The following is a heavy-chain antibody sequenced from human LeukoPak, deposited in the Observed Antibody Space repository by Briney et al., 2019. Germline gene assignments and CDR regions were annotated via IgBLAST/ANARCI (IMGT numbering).Heavy chain of an antibody. V-gene: IGHV4-34*01. J-gene: IGHJ5*02. CDR3: ARGQKDSSGYLKWFDP. CDR1: GGSFSGHY. Sequence: SETLSLTCAVYGGSFSGHYWSWIRQPPGKGLEWIGEIDHRGSANYNPSLTSLKNRVTISVDTSKKQFSLKATSVTAADTAVFYCARGQKDSSGYLKWFDPWGQETQVTVSS. D-gene: IGHD3-22*01. CDR2: IDHRGSA.